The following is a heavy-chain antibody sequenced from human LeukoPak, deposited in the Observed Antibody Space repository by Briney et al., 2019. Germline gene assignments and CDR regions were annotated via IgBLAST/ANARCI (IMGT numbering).Heavy chain of an antibody. J-gene: IGHJ4*02. Sequence: GGSLRLSCAASGFIFSDYYMTWIRQAPGKGLDWISYISSDSSYTRYADSMKGRFTVSRDNAKNSLYLQMNSLRAEDTAVYYCARLHSTAAAGTYDYWGQGTLVTVSS. CDR3: ARLHSTAAAGTYDY. CDR2: ISSDSSYT. CDR1: GFIFSDYY. V-gene: IGHV3-11*06. D-gene: IGHD6-13*01.